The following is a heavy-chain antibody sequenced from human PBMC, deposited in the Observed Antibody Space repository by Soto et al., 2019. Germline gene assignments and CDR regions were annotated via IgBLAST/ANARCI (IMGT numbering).Heavy chain of an antibody. Sequence: GGSLRRSCSASGFTFSSYSMNRVCQATGMGLEWVSSISSSSSYIYYADSVKGRFTISRDNAKNSLYLQMNSLRAEDTAVYYCARDLYEWQQLVPFDYWGQGTLVTVSS. D-gene: IGHD6-13*01. CDR3: ARDLYEWQQLVPFDY. V-gene: IGHV3-21*01. CDR2: ISSSSSYI. J-gene: IGHJ4*02. CDR1: GFTFSSYS.